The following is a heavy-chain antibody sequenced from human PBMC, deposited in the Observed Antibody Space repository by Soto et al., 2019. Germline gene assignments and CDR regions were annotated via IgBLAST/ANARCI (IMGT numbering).Heavy chain of an antibody. CDR3: AKHPFFPGYCRSTSGPMRGYYYYYMDV. J-gene: IGHJ6*03. Sequence: PSETLSLTCTVSDGSISSYYWTWIRQPPGKGLEWIGYIYYSGSTNYNPSLKSRVTISVATSKTQFSLKLSSVTASDPAMYYCAKHPFFPGYCRSTSGPMRGYYYYYMDVWGKGTTVTVSS. D-gene: IGHD2-2*01. CDR2: IYYSGST. CDR1: DGSISSYY. V-gene: IGHV4-59*08.